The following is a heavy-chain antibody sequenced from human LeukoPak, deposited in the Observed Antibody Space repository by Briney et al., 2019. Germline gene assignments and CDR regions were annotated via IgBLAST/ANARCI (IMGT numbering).Heavy chain of an antibody. V-gene: IGHV4-59*01. D-gene: IGHD7-27*01. J-gene: IGHJ6*03. CDR3: ARVLGVGYYYYMDV. CDR1: GGSISSYY. Sequence: SETLSLTCTVSGGSISSYYWSWIRQPPGTALEGIGYIYYSGSTNYNPSLKSRVTISVDTSKNQLSLKLSSVTAADPAVYYCARVLGVGYYYYMDVWGKGTTVTVSS. CDR2: IYYSGST.